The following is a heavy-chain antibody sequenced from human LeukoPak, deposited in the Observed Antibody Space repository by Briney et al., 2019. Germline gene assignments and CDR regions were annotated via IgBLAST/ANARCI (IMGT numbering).Heavy chain of an antibody. V-gene: IGHV4-59*12. J-gene: IGHJ5*02. CDR2: IYYSGST. D-gene: IGHD3-22*01. CDR3: ARAGYSGYYVNWFDP. Sequence: PSETLSLTCTVSGGSISSYYWSWIRQPPGKGLEWIGYIYYSGSTNYNPSLKSRVTMSVDTSKNQFSLKLSSVTAADTAVYYCARAGYSGYYVNWFDPWGQGTLVTVSS. CDR1: GGSISSYY.